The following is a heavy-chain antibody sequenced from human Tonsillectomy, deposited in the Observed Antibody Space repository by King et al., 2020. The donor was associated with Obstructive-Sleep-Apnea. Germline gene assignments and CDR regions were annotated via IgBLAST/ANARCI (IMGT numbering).Heavy chain of an antibody. CDR1: GGSISSGGYS. V-gene: IGHV4-30-4*07. J-gene: IGHJ4*02. CDR3: ARFLGFGEFYFDY. D-gene: IGHD3-10*01. CDR2: IYYSGNT. Sequence: VQLQESGPGLVKPSQTLSLTCAVSGGSISSGGYSWSWIRQPPGKGLEWIGYIYYSGNTYYNPSLKSRVTISVDTSKNQFSLKLSSVTAADTAVYYCARFLGFGEFYFDYWGQGTLVTVSS.